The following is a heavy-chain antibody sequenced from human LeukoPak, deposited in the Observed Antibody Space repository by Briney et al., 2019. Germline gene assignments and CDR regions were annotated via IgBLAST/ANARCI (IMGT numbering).Heavy chain of an antibody. CDR3: ARGHEVPRGKSIAARRPYYFDY. Sequence: PSETLSLTCAVYGGSFSGHYWSWIRQPPGKGLEWIGEINHSGSTNYNPSLKSRVTISVDTSKNQFSLNLSSVTAADTAVYYCARGHEVPRGKSIAARRPYYFDYWGQGTLVTVSS. J-gene: IGHJ4*02. V-gene: IGHV4-34*01. D-gene: IGHD6-6*01. CDR2: INHSGST. CDR1: GGSFSGHY.